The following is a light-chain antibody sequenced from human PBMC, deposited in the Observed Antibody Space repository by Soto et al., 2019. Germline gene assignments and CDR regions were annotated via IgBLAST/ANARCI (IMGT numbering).Light chain of an antibody. CDR3: KQRSNWLWT. V-gene: IGKV3D-20*02. CDR1: QSVSSSY. CDR2: DAY. Sequence: EIVLTQSPGTLSFSPGERATLSCRASQSVSSSYLAWYQQKPGQAPRLLIYDAYNRATGIQARFSGSGSGTDFTLTISSLEPEDFAVYYCKQRSNWLWTFGQGTKVDIK. J-gene: IGKJ1*01.